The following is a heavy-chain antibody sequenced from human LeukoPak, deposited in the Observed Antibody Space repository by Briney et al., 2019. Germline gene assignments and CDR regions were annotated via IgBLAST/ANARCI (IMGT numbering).Heavy chain of an antibody. CDR3: ATLRWIQLKSPNDY. CDR1: GFTFSSYA. J-gene: IGHJ4*02. CDR2: ISGSGGST. Sequence: GGSLRLSCAASGFTFSSYALSWVRQVPGKGLEWVSAISGSGGSTYYADSVKGRFTISRDNSKNTLYLQMNSLRAEDTAVYYCATLRWIQLKSPNDYWGQGTLVTVSS. D-gene: IGHD5-18*01. V-gene: IGHV3-23*01.